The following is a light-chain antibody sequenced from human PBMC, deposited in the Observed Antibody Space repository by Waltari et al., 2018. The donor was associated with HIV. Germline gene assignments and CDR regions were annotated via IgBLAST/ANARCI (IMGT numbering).Light chain of an antibody. Sequence: DIQMTQSPSALSASVGERVNITCRASESLSYFLAWYQQKPGKAPKLLISKASTLQSGVPSRFSGSGSGTEFTLTISSLQPDDFATYYCQQCFFCPLTFGPGTKINVK. CDR2: KAS. J-gene: IGKJ3*01. V-gene: IGKV1-5*03. CDR3: QQCFFCPLT. CDR1: ESLSYF.